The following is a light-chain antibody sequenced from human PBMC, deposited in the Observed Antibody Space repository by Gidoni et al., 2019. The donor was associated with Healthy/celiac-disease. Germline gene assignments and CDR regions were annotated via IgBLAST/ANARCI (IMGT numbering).Light chain of an antibody. V-gene: IGKV2-28*01. Sequence: DIVMTKSLLSLTLTPGDPASISSRSSQSLLHSNGYNYFAWYLQKPGQSPQLLIYVGSKRASGVPDRFSGSGAATDFTLKISRVEAEDVGVYYCMQDRQTPTFGPGTKVDIK. J-gene: IGKJ3*01. CDR2: VGS. CDR1: QSLLHSNGYNY. CDR3: MQDRQTPT.